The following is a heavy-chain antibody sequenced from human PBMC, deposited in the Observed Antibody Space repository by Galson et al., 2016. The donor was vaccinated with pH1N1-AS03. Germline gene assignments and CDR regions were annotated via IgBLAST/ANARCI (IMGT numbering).Heavy chain of an antibody. D-gene: IGHD2-15*01. J-gene: IGHJ3*02. CDR1: GYTFTNFV. V-gene: IGHV1-18*01. Sequence: SVKVSCKASGYTFTNFVVIWVRQAPGQGLEWMGWISGYDDDTNYAQNVAGRVTMTTDKSTSTVYMELRSLRSDDTAVYYCARDRGFRPDTFDIWGQGTWVTVSS. CDR3: ARDRGFRPDTFDI. CDR2: ISGYDDDT.